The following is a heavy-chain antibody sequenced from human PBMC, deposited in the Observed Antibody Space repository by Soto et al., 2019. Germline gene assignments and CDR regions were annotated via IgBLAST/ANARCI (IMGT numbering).Heavy chain of an antibody. Sequence: SVKVSCKASGFTFTSSAVQWLRQARGQRLEWIGWIAVGSGDTRYAQKFQERVTIIWDVSTSTSYMELSSLRSDDTAVYYCAATSPDHNDRSGFWGYFDYWGQGAMAPVYS. CDR3: AATSPDHNDRSGFWGYFDY. J-gene: IGHJ4*02. CDR1: GFTFTSSA. D-gene: IGHD3-22*01. CDR2: IAVGSGDT. V-gene: IGHV1-58*01.